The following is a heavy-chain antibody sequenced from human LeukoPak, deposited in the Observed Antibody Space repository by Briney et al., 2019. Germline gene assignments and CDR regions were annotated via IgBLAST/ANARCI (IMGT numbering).Heavy chain of an antibody. CDR3: ARVRIVGATDEFDY. CDR2: ISAYNGNT. CDR1: GYSFTSYG. J-gene: IGHJ4*02. D-gene: IGHD1-26*01. Sequence: GESLKISCKGSGYSFTSYGISWVRQAPGQGLEWMGWISAYNGNTNYAQKLQGRVTMTTDTSTSTAYMELRSLRSDDTAVYYCARVRIVGATDEFDYWGQGTLVTVSS. V-gene: IGHV1-18*01.